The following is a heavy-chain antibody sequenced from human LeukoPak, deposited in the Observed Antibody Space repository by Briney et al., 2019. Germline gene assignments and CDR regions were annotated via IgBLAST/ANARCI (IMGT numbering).Heavy chain of an antibody. CDR3: ARDRLAFCGGDCSKTIDY. CDR1: GFTFSTYA. V-gene: IGHV3-30*04. J-gene: IGHJ4*02. Sequence: GGSLRLSCAASGFTFSTYAMHWVRQAPGKGLEWVALISYDGSNKYYADSVKGRFTISRDNSKNTLYLQMNSLRAEDTAVYYCARDRLAFCGGDCSKTIDYWGQGTLVTVSS. D-gene: IGHD2-21*02. CDR2: ISYDGSNK.